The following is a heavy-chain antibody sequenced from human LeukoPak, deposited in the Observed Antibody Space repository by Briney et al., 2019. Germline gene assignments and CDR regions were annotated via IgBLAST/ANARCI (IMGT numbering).Heavy chain of an antibody. V-gene: IGHV4-59*08. Sequence: SETLSLTCTVSGGSITSYYWNWIRQPPGKGLEWIGYIYSSESTNYNPSLKSRVTISVDTSKNQFSLKLTSVTAADTAVYYCASYCSSTSCHTTDAFDIWGQGTMVTVSS. CDR2: IYSSEST. J-gene: IGHJ3*02. CDR1: GGSITSYY. D-gene: IGHD2-2*01. CDR3: ASYCSSTSCHTTDAFDI.